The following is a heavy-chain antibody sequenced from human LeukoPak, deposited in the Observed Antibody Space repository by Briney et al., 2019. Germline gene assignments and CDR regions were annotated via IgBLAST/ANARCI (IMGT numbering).Heavy chain of an antibody. CDR1: GGSISSGSYY. V-gene: IGHV4-61*02. CDR2: IYTSGST. J-gene: IGHJ4*02. D-gene: IGHD2-15*01. CDR3: AREGDYCSGGSCYGY. Sequence: SETLSLTCTVSGGSISSGSYYWSWIRQPAGKELEWIGRIYTSGSTNYNPSLKSRVTISVDTSKNQFSLKLSSVTAADTAVYYCAREGDYCSGGSCYGYWGQGTLVTVSS.